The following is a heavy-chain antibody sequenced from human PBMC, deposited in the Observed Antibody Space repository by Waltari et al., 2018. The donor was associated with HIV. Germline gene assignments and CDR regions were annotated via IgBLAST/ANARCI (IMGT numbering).Heavy chain of an antibody. CDR2: IYYSGST. D-gene: IGHD2-15*01. V-gene: IGHV4-39*07. Sequence: QLQLQESGPGLVKPSETLSLTCTVSGGSISSSSYYWGWIRQPPGKGLEWIGSIYYSGSTYYNPSLKSRVTISVDTSKNQFSLKLSSVTAADTAVYYCARVAAYCSGGSCFFDYWGQGTLVTVSS. CDR3: ARVAAYCSGGSCFFDY. J-gene: IGHJ4*02. CDR1: GGSISSSSYY.